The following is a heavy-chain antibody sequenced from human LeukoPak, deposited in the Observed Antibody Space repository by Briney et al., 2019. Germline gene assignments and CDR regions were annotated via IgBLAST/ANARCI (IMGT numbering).Heavy chain of an antibody. CDR1: GFAFDDYG. CDR2: INWNGGTT. J-gene: IGHJ4*02. CDR3: ARTRGGYESIPNDF. D-gene: IGHD5-12*01. V-gene: IGHV3-20*04. Sequence: GGSLRLSCAASGFAFDDYGMSWVRQAPGKGLEWVSGINWNGGTTRYAVSVKGRFNISRDNAKNSLHLQMNSLRAEDAALYYCARTRGGYESIPNDFWGQGTLVTVSS.